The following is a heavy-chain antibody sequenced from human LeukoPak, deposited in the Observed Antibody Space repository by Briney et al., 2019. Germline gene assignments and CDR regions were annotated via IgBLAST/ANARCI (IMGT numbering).Heavy chain of an antibody. CDR3: ARRIAAAGTKYYFDY. Sequence: GGSLRLSCAASGFTFSSYGMHWVRQAPGKGLEWVAVISYDGSNKYYADSVKGRFTISRDNSKNTLYLQMNSLRAEDTAVYYCARRIAAAGTKYYFDYWGQGTLVTVSS. V-gene: IGHV3-30*03. CDR1: GFTFSSYG. CDR2: ISYDGSNK. J-gene: IGHJ4*02. D-gene: IGHD6-13*01.